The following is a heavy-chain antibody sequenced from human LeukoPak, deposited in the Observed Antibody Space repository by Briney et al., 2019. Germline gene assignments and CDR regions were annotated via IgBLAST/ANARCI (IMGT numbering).Heavy chain of an antibody. Sequence: SETLSLTCAVYGGSFSGYYWSWIRQPPGKGLGWIGEINHSGSTNYNPPLRSRVTISVDTSKNQFSLKLSSVTAADTAVYYCARSGYSSSLRPYYYGMDVWGQGTTVTVSS. CDR3: ARSGYSSSLRPYYYGMDV. CDR2: INHSGST. J-gene: IGHJ6*02. V-gene: IGHV4-34*01. CDR1: GGSFSGYY. D-gene: IGHD6-6*01.